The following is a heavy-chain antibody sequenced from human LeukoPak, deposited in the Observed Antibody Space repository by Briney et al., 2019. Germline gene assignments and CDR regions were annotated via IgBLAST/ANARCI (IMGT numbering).Heavy chain of an antibody. Sequence: GGSLRLSCTTSGFIFSDYYMSWIRQAPGKGLEWVAFIRYDGSNKFYADSVKGRFTISRDNSKNTLFLQMNSLRAEDTAVYYCARESESYDSSGSTFNYWGQGTLVTVSS. D-gene: IGHD3-22*01. J-gene: IGHJ4*02. V-gene: IGHV3-30*02. CDR1: GFIFSDYY. CDR2: IRYDGSNK. CDR3: ARESESYDSSGSTFNY.